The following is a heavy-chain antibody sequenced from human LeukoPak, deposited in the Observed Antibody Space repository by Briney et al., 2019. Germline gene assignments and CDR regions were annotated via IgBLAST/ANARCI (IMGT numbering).Heavy chain of an antibody. CDR2: IDYSGTT. CDR1: GGAISSGSYY. CDR3: ARRGSGNNSGSKGAFDI. D-gene: IGHD6-19*01. J-gene: IGHJ3*02. Sequence: KPSETLSLTCTVSGGAISSGSYYWGWIRQPPGKGLEWIGSIDYSGTTYYNPSLKSRVTISVDTSKNQFSLMLSSVTAADTAVYYCARRGSGNNSGSKGAFDIWGQGTMVTVSS. V-gene: IGHV4-39*01.